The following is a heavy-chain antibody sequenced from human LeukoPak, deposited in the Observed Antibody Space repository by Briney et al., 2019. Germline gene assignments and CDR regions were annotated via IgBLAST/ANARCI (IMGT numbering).Heavy chain of an antibody. V-gene: IGHV3-30*04. CDR3: ERYSSGY. CDR1: GFTFSSYA. Sequence: GGSLRLSCAASGFTFSSYAMSWVRQAPGKGLEWVAVISYDGSNKYYADSVKGRFTISRDNSKNTLYLQMNSLRAEDTAVYYCERYSSGYWGQGTLVTVSS. J-gene: IGHJ4*02. CDR2: ISYDGSNK. D-gene: IGHD6-19*01.